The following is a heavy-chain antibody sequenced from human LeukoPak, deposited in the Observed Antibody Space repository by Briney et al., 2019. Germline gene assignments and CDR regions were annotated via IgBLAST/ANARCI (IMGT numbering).Heavy chain of an antibody. V-gene: IGHV3-23*01. CDR2: ISGSGGST. J-gene: IGHJ6*02. CDR3: ARYTSGWIDYYYYGMDV. Sequence: QSGGSLRLSCAASGFTFSSYAMSWVRQAPGKGLEWVSAISGSGGSTYYADSVKGRFTISRDNSKNTLYLQMNSLRAEDTAVYYCARYTSGWIDYYYYGMDVWGQGTTVTVSS. CDR1: GFTFSSYA. D-gene: IGHD6-19*01.